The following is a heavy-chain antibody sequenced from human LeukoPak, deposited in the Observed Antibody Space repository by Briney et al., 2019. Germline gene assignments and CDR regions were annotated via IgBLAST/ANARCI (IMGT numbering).Heavy chain of an antibody. CDR2: ISASGGST. J-gene: IGHJ4*02. D-gene: IGHD3-22*01. CDR3: AKSPYYDASGCNREYYFDC. V-gene: IGHV3-23*01. CDR1: GFTFSSSA. Sequence: PGGSLRLSCAASGFTFSSSAMSWVRQVPGKGLEWVSGISASGGSTYYADSVKDRFTISRDNSRNTLYLQLNSLRAEDTAVYYCAKSPYYDASGCNREYYFDCWGQGTLVTVSS.